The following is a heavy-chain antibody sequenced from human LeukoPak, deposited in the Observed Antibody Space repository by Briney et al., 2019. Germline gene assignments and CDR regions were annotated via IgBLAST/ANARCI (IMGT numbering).Heavy chain of an antibody. D-gene: IGHD3-10*01. V-gene: IGHV4-31*03. CDR3: ARRPGGFGSGSYTNWFDP. Sequence: PSQTLSLTCTVSGGSISSNTYYWGWIRQHPGKGLEWIGDIYYSGSPDYNPSLKSRVTISVDTSKNQFSLNLSSVTAADTAVYYCARRPGGFGSGSYTNWFDPWGQGTLVTVSS. CDR1: GGSISSNTYY. J-gene: IGHJ5*02. CDR2: IYYSGSP.